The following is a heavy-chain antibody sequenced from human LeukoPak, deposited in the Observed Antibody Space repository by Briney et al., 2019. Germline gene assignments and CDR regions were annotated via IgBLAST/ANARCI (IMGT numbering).Heavy chain of an antibody. Sequence: SETLSLTCAVSGDSISSSNWWCWVRQSPGKGLEWIGEIYHSGSTNCNPSLKRRVSISAHKSNNLFSLKLNAVTAADTAVYYCARVDSTSGANFDYWGQGTLVTVSS. J-gene: IGHJ4*02. V-gene: IGHV4-4*02. CDR2: IYHSGST. CDR1: GDSISSSNW. CDR3: ARVDSTSGANFDY. D-gene: IGHD6-13*01.